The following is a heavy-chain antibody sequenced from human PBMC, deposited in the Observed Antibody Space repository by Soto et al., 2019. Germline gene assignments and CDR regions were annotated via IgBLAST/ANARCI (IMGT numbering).Heavy chain of an antibody. V-gene: IGHV4-4*07. Sequence: SETLSLTCTVTGGTISGYYWTSIRQSAGGGLEWIGRIYSSGSTNYNPSLKSRVTISLDTSMNHFSLRLSSVTAADTAVYYCARGQRFSDWFDPWGQGTLGTV. CDR1: GGTISGYY. D-gene: IGHD3-3*01. J-gene: IGHJ5*02. CDR3: ARGQRFSDWFDP. CDR2: IYSSGST.